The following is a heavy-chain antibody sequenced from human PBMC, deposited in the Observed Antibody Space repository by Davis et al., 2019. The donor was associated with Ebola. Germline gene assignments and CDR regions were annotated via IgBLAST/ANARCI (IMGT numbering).Heavy chain of an antibody. CDR2: TSYRSKWFV. CDR3: ARDPPYDQGYDY. D-gene: IGHD3-22*01. V-gene: IGHV6-1*01. Sequence: QTLSLTRALPGDSVSSNSAAWNWISQSPSRGLEWLGRTSYRSKWFVAYAVSVKSRITINPDTSKNQFSLQLTSVTPEDTAVYYCARDPPYDQGYDYWGQGTLVTVSS. J-gene: IGHJ4*02. CDR1: GDSVSSNSAA.